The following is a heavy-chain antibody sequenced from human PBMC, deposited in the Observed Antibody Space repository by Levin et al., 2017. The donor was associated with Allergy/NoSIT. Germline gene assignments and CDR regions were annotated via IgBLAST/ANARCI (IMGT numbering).Heavy chain of an antibody. D-gene: IGHD6-13*01. CDR3: ARVGKQLVIRDAFDI. CDR2: INPNSGGT. J-gene: IGHJ3*02. V-gene: IGHV1-2*06. CDR1: GYTFTGYY. Sequence: ASVKVSCKASGYTFTGYYMHWVRQAPGQGLEWMGRINPNSGGTNYAQKFQGRVTMTRDTSISTAYMELSRLRSDDTAVYYCARVGKQLVIRDAFDIWGQGTMVTVSS.